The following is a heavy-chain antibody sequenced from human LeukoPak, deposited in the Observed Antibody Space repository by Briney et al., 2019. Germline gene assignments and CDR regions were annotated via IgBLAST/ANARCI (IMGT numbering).Heavy chain of an antibody. D-gene: IGHD6-19*01. CDR1: GFTFSSNY. V-gene: IGHV3-53*01. Sequence: GGSLRLSCAASGFTFSSNYMSWVRQAPGKGLEWVSVIYSGGSTYYADSVKGRFTISRDNSKNTLYLQMNSLRAEDTAVYYCARLAVAGLYYFDYWGQGTLVTASS. J-gene: IGHJ4*02. CDR3: ARLAVAGLYYFDY. CDR2: IYSGGST.